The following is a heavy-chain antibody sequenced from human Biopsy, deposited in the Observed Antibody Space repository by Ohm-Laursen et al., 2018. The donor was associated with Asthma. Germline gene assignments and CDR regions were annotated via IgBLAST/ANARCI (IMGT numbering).Heavy chain of an antibody. J-gene: IGHJ4*02. V-gene: IGHV3-30*18. Sequence: LRLSCAAPGFMFRSFGMHWVRQAPGKGLEWVAVISYDGNHKFYEDSVKGRFTISRDNSKNTLYLQMNSLRTEDTAVYYCAKRRGYSGHDNDYWGQGTLVTVSS. CDR3: AKRRGYSGHDNDY. CDR2: ISYDGNHK. D-gene: IGHD5-12*01. CDR1: GFMFRSFG.